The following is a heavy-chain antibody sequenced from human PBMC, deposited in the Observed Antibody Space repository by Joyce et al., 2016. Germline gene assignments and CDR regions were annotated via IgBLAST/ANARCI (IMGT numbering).Heavy chain of an antibody. V-gene: IGHV3-74*01. CDR3: ARTGGSYYDYYYYGLDV. CDR2: RRSDESST. D-gene: IGHD1-26*01. Sequence: EVQLVESGGGLVQPGGSLRLSCTASGFTFSSYWMHWVRQVSGKGLLWVSHRRSDESSTSYADSVKGRFTISRDNAKNTLYLHMNSLRTEDTAVYYCARTGGSYYDYYYYGLDVWGQGTTVIVSS. J-gene: IGHJ6*02. CDR1: GFTFSSYW.